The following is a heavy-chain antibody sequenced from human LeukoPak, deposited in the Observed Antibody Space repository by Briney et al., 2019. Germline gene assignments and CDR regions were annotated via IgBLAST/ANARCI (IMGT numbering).Heavy chain of an antibody. D-gene: IGHD3-10*01. J-gene: IGHJ4*02. V-gene: IGHV3-64D*06. CDR2: ISSNGGST. CDR1: GFTFSSYA. CDR3: VKEVAYYYGSVSYFDY. Sequence: GGSLRLSCSASGFTFSSYAMHWVRQAPGKGLECVSAISSNGGSTYYADSVKGRFTISRDNSKNTLYLQMSSLRGEDTAVYYCVKEVAYYYGSVSYFDYWGQGTLVTVSS.